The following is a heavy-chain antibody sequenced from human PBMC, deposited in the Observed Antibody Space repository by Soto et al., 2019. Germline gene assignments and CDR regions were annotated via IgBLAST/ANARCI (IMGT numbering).Heavy chain of an antibody. Sequence: GVSLRLSCAASGFTFSSYWMSWVRQSPGKGLEWVANIKQDGSEKYYVDSVKGRFTISRDNAKNSLYLQMNSLRAEDTAVYYCERHRHSHTLYDVMPFWGQGTTVTVSS. V-gene: IGHV3-7*01. CDR3: ERHRHSHTLYDVMPF. D-gene: IGHD2-15*01. CDR2: IKQDGSEK. J-gene: IGHJ6*02. CDR1: GFTFSSYW.